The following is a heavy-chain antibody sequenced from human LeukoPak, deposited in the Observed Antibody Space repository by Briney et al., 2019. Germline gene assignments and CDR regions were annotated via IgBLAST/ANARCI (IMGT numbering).Heavy chain of an antibody. CDR3: ARVGPYGAYYYYYYMDV. D-gene: IGHD4-17*01. CDR1: GGSISSSSYY. J-gene: IGHJ6*03. CDR2: IYYSGDT. Sequence: SETLSLTCTVSGGSISSSSYYWGWIRQPPGKGLEWIGSIYYSGDTYYNPSLKSRRVTVSVDTSKNQFSLKLSSVTAADTAVYYCARVGPYGAYYYYYYMDVWGKGTTVTVSS. V-gene: IGHV4-39*01.